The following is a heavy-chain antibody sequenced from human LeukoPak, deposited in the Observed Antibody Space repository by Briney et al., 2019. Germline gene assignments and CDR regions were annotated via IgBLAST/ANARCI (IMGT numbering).Heavy chain of an antibody. V-gene: IGHV3-43*01. CDR2: ISWDGGST. Sequence: GGSLRLSCAASGFAFDDYTMHWVRQAPGKGLEWVSLISWDGGSTYYADSVKGRFTISRDNSKNSLYLPRNSLRTEDTALYYCAKAGYCSSTSCFTYYYYYMDVWGKGTTVTVSS. CDR1: GFAFDDYT. J-gene: IGHJ6*03. CDR3: AKAGYCSSTSCFTYYYYYMDV. D-gene: IGHD2-2*01.